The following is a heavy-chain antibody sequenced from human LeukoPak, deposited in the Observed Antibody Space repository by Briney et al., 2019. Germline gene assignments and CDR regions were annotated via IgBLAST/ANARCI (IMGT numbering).Heavy chain of an antibody. CDR1: GGSFSGYY. V-gene: IGHV4-34*01. J-gene: IGHJ6*02. Sequence: SETLSLTCAVYGGSFSGYYWSWIRQPPGKGLEWIGEINHSGSTNYNPSLKSRVTISVDTSKNQFSLKLSSVTAADTAVYYCARGPGYCSSTSCYLFYYYYYGMDVWGQGTTATVSS. CDR3: ARGPGYCSSTSCYLFYYYYYGMDV. CDR2: INHSGST. D-gene: IGHD2-2*01.